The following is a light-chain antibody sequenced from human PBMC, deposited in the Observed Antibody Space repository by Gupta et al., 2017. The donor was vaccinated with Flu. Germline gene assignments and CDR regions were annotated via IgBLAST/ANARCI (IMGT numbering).Light chain of an antibody. CDR2: EGS. Sequence: QSALTQPASVSGSPGQSITISCTGTSSDVGSYNLVSWYQQHPGKAPKLMIYEGSKRPSGVSNRFSGSKFGNTASLTISGLQAEDEAYYYCCSYAGSSTWVFGGGTKLTVL. V-gene: IGLV2-23*01. CDR3: CSYAGSSTWV. CDR1: SSDVGSYNL. J-gene: IGLJ3*02.